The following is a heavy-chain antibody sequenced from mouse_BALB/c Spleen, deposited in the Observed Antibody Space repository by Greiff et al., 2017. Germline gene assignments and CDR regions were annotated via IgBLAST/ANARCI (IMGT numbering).Heavy chain of an antibody. CDR1: GFTFSSYG. CDR2: ISSGGSYT. J-gene: IGHJ2*01. D-gene: IGHD2-3*01. CDR3: ARHFYDGYYDYFDY. V-gene: IGHV5-6*02. Sequence: DVKLVESGGDLVKPGGSLKLSCAASGFTFSSYGMSWVRQTPDKRLEWVATISSGGSYTYYPDSVKGRFTISRDNAKNTLYLQMSSLKSEDTAMYYCARHFYDGYYDYFDYWGQGTTLTVSS.